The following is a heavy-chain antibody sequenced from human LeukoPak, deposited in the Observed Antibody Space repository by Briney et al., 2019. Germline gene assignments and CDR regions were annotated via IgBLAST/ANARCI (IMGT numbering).Heavy chain of an antibody. CDR2: IYPGDSDT. CDR1: GYSFTSYW. J-gene: IGHJ4*02. D-gene: IGHD6-13*01. V-gene: IGHV5-51*01. CDR3: ARLHLYSSSWYYFDY. Sequence: GESLKISCKGSGYSFTSYWIGWVRQMPGKGLEWVGIIYPGDSDTRYSPSFQGQVTISADKSISTAYLQWSSLKASDTAMYYCARLHLYSSSWYYFDYWGQGTLVTVSS.